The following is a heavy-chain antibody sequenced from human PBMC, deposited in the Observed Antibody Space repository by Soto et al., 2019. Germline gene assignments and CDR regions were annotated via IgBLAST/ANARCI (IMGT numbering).Heavy chain of an antibody. CDR3: ATSEYSSLSINWFDP. CDR1: GASVDSVNHY. Sequence: PSETLSLTCSVSGASVDSVNHYWIWIRQPPGKVLEWIGYIYNGGHTFYNPSLKSRVKILVDKSRNQFSLRLSSVTAADTAVYFCATSEYSSLSINWFDPWGQGALVTVSS. CDR2: IYNGGHT. V-gene: IGHV4-30-4*01. J-gene: IGHJ5*02. D-gene: IGHD6-6*01.